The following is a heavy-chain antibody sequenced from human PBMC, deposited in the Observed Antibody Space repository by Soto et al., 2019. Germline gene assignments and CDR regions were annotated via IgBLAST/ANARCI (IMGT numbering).Heavy chain of an antibody. Sequence: SVKVSCKASGGTFSSYTISWVRQAPGQGLEWMGRIIPILGIANYAQKFQGRVTITADKSTSTAYMELSSLRSEDTAVYYCAREEGYYDSSGSYWGQGTLVTVSS. CDR3: AREEGYYDSSGSY. V-gene: IGHV1-69*04. CDR2: IIPILGIA. J-gene: IGHJ4*02. D-gene: IGHD3-22*01. CDR1: GGTFSSYT.